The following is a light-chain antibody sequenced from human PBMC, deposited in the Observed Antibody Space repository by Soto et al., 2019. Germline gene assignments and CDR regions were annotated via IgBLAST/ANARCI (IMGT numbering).Light chain of an antibody. CDR1: SSNIGAGYD. V-gene: IGLV1-40*01. CDR2: GNT. J-gene: IGLJ3*02. CDR3: QSHDSSLSAWV. Sequence: QSVLTQPPSVSGAPGQRVTISCTGASSNIGAGYDVHWYQHLPGTVPKLLIYGNTNRPSGVPDRFSGSKSGTSASLAITGLKAEDEADYYCQSHDSSLSAWVFGGGTKLTVL.